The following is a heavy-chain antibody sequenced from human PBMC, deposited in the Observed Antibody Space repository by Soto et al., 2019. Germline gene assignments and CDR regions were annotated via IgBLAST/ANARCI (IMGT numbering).Heavy chain of an antibody. CDR2: IKSKTDGGTT. D-gene: IGHD4-4*01. J-gene: IGHJ6*03. Sequence: EVQLVESGGSLVKPGGSLRLSCAASGFTFNNPWMSWVRQAPWKGLEWVGSIKSKTDGGTTDYAAPVKGRFTISRDDSKNTLYLQMNSLNTEDTAVYDCTTEASNYVDYYYYMDVWGKGTTVTVSS. V-gene: IGHV3-15*01. CDR3: TTEASNYVDYYYYMDV. CDR1: GFTFNNPW.